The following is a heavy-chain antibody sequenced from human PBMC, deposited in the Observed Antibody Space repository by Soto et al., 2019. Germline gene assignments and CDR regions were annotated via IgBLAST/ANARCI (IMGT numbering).Heavy chain of an antibody. Sequence: TSETLSLTCTASGGSISSSGCYWGWIRQPPGKGLEWIGNIYYSGSTYYNPSLKSLVTISVDTSKNQFSLKLSSVTAADTAVYYCATQRLCTGGHCWNWFDPWGQGTLVTVSS. CDR1: GGSISSSGCY. CDR3: ATQRLCTGGHCWNWFDP. V-gene: IGHV4-39*01. CDR2: IYYSGST. J-gene: IGHJ5*02. D-gene: IGHD2-8*02.